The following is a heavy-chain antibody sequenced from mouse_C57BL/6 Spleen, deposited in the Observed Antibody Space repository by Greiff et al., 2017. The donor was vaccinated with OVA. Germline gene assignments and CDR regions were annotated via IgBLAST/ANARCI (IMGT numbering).Heavy chain of an antibody. CDR3: ARSGDGYYGGFAY. J-gene: IGHJ3*01. CDR1: GYTFTSYW. V-gene: IGHV1-53*01. Sequence: QVHVKQPGTELVKPGASVKLSCKASGYTFTSYWMHWVKQRPGQGLEWIGNINPSNGGTNYNEKFKSKATLTVDKSSSTAYMQLSSLTSEDSAVYYCARSGDGYYGGFAYWGQGTLVTVSA. D-gene: IGHD2-3*01. CDR2: INPSNGGT.